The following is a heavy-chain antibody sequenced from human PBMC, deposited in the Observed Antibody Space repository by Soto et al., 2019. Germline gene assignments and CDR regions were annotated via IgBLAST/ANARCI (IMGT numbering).Heavy chain of an antibody. CDR2: ISYDGSNK. CDR1: GFTFSSYG. J-gene: IGHJ6*02. CDR3: AKDGTLYVWGSYYYYYYGMDV. D-gene: IGHD3-16*01. Sequence: ESGGGVVQPGRSLRLSCAASGFTFSSYGMHWVRQAPGKGLEWVAVISYDGSNKYYADSVKGRFTISRDNSKNTLYLQMNSLRAEDTAVYYCAKDGTLYVWGSYYYYYYGMDVWGQGTTVTVSS. V-gene: IGHV3-30*18.